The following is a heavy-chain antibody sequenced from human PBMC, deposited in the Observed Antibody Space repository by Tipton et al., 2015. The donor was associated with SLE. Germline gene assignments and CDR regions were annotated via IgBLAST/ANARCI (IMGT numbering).Heavy chain of an antibody. CDR1: GFTFRDYA. D-gene: IGHD1-26*01. Sequence: SLRLSCAASGFTFRDYAMHRVRQAPGKGLQWVSGISWNSDYIAYADSVEGRFTISRDNAKKSLFLQMNSLRAEDTAVYYCAKDGGSYQGEFDYWGQGTLVTVSS. J-gene: IGHJ4*02. V-gene: IGHV3-9*01. CDR3: AKDGGSYQGEFDY. CDR2: ISWNSDYI.